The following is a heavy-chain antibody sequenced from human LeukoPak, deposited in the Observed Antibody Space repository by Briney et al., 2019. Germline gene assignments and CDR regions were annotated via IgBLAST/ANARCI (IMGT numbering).Heavy chain of an antibody. Sequence: SETLSLTCTVSGGSISSSDYYWGWIRQPPGKGLEWIGSIYYSGNTYYNVSLKGRVTISVDTSKNQFSLKLRSVTAADTAVYYCAGDHRGFRWGQGTLVTVSS. V-gene: IGHV4-39*07. J-gene: IGHJ4*02. CDR1: GGSISSSDYY. CDR2: IYYSGNT. CDR3: AGDHRGFR. D-gene: IGHD3-3*01.